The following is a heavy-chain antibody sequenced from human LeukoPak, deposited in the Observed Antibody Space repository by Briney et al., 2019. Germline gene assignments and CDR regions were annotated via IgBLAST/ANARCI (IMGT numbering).Heavy chain of an antibody. CDR3: AKDRHDYSNSFDY. V-gene: IGHV3-30*18. CDR2: ISYDGSNK. J-gene: IGHJ4*02. D-gene: IGHD4-11*01. Sequence: GGALRLSCAASGFTFSTYRMHWVRQAPGTGLEWVAVISYDGSNKYYADSVKGRFTSSRDNSKNTLYLQMNSLRAEDTAVFYCAKDRHDYSNSFDYWGQGTLVTVSS. CDR1: GFTFSTYR.